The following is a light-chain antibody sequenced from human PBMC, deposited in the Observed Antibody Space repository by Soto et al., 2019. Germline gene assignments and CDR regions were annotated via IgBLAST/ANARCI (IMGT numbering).Light chain of an antibody. CDR2: EVS. CDR1: SSDVGGYNY. J-gene: IGLJ1*01. Sequence: QSALTQPASVSGSPGQSITISCTRTSSDVGGYNYVSWYQQHPGKAPKLMIYEVSNRPSGVSNRFSGSKSGNTASLTISGLQAEDEADYYCSSYTSNSTPYVFGTGTKLTVL. CDR3: SSYTSNSTPYV. V-gene: IGLV2-14*01.